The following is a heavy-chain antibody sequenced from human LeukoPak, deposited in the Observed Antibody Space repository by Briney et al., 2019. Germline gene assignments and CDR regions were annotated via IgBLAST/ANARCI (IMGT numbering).Heavy chain of an antibody. D-gene: IGHD3-3*01. J-gene: IGHJ6*03. CDR3: VRGRYYDFWSGYYTYYYYYMDV. CDR1: GYTFTSYD. CDR2: MNPNSGNT. Sequence: ASVKVSCKASGYTFTSYDINWVRQATGQGLEWMGWMNPNSGNTGYAQKFQGRVTITRNTSISTAYMELSSLRSEDTAVYYCVRGRYYDFWSGYYTYYYYYMDVWGKGTTVTVSS. V-gene: IGHV1-8*01.